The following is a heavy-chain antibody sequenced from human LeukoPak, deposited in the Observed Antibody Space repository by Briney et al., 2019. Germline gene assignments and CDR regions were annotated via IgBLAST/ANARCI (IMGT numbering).Heavy chain of an antibody. CDR2: IYYSGST. V-gene: IGHV4-59*12. Sequence: SETLSLTCTVSGGSISSYYWSWIRQPPGKGLEWIGYIYYSGSTNYNPSLKSRVTISVDTSKNQFSLKLSSVTAADTAVYYCARGLILPWLVHDAFDIWGQGTMVTVSS. CDR3: ARGLILPWLVHDAFDI. J-gene: IGHJ3*02. D-gene: IGHD6-19*01. CDR1: GGSISSYY.